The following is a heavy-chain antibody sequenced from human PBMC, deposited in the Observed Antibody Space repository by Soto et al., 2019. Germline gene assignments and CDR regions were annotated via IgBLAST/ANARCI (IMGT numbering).Heavy chain of an antibody. CDR1: GFSLSTGGVG. J-gene: IGHJ6*02. Sequence: QITLKESGPTLVKPTQTLTLTCTFSGFSLSTGGVGVGWIHQPPGKALEWLALIYWDDDKRYSPSLKSRLTITKDTSKHQVVLTMTIMDPVDTATYYCAHSRCGGDCLQSYSSHYYFGMDVWGQGTTVTVSS. CDR3: AHSRCGGDCLQSYSSHYYFGMDV. D-gene: IGHD2-21*02. V-gene: IGHV2-5*02. CDR2: IYWDDDK.